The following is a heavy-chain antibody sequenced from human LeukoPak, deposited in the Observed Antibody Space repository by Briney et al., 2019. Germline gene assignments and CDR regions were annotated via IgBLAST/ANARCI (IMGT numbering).Heavy chain of an antibody. CDR3: ARAVITYYDFWSGPNGYFDY. V-gene: IGHV3-11*01. Sequence: GSLRLSCAASGFTFSDYYMSWIRQAPGKGLEWVSYISSSGSIIYYADSVKRRFTITRDNAKHSLYLQMNSLRAEDTAVYYCARAVITYYDFWSGPNGYFDYWGQGTLVTVSS. CDR2: ISSSGSII. J-gene: IGHJ4*02. D-gene: IGHD3-3*01. CDR1: GFTFSDYY.